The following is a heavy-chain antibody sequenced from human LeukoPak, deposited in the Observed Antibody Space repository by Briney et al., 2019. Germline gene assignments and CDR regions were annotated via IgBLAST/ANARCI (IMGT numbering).Heavy chain of an antibody. CDR2: ISWNSGSI. Sequence: GRSLRLSCVASGFTLDDYDMHWVRQAPGKGLEWVSGISWNSGSIGYADSVKGRFTISRDNAQNSLFLQMNSLRAEDMALYFCARGHGAYLDWYFDLWGRGTLVTVSS. D-gene: IGHD4-17*01. CDR3: ARGHGAYLDWYFDL. CDR1: GFTLDDYD. V-gene: IGHV3-9*03. J-gene: IGHJ2*01.